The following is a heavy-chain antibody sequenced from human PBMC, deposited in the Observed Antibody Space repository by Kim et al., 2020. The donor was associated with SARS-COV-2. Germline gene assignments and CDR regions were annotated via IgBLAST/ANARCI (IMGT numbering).Heavy chain of an antibody. CDR3: AHVASFWGKLHS. CDR1: GLTFRDAW. J-gene: IGHJ4*02. V-gene: IGHV3-15*01. Sequence: GGSLRISCSVSGLTFRDAWVTWVRQAPGQGLEYIALIKSKNSGGTADYGAPVKGRFTISRDDSRNTVFLQMNSLKIEDTGVYYCAHVASFWGKLHSWGRGTLVTVSS. CDR2: IKSKNSGGTA. D-gene: IGHD3-16*01.